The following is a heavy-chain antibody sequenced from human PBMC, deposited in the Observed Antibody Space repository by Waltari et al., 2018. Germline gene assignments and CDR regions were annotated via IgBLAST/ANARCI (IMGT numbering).Heavy chain of an antibody. D-gene: IGHD6-13*01. V-gene: IGHV1-69-2*01. Sequence: EAQLVQSGAEVKKPGATVKISCKGSRYTFTDYYIHWVQQAPEKGLDWMGGGDAEEGGTVYAGKFQGRVTISADTSTDTTHMELSSLRSEDTAVYYCVRGPRVAAAGLDYWGQGTLVTVSS. CDR2: GDAEEGGT. J-gene: IGHJ4*02. CDR1: RYTFTDYY. CDR3: VRGPRVAAAGLDY.